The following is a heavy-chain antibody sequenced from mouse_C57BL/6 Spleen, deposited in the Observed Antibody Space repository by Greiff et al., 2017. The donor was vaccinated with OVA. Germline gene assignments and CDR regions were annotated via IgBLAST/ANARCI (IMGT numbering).Heavy chain of an antibody. D-gene: IGHD2-5*01. CDR2: IYPSDSET. J-gene: IGHJ1*03. V-gene: IGHV1-61*01. CDR1: GYTFTSYW. Sequence: VQLQQPGAELVRPGSSVKLSCKASGYTFTSYWMDWVKQRPGQGLEWIGNIYPSDSETHYNQKFKDKATLTVDKSSSTAYMQLSSLTSEDSAVYYGARGGYYSNYVNFDVWGTGTTVTVSS. CDR3: ARGGYYSNYVNFDV.